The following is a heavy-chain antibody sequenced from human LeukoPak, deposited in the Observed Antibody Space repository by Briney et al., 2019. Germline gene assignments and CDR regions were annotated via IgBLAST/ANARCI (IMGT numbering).Heavy chain of an antibody. CDR1: GFTFSSYE. V-gene: IGHV3-48*03. CDR3: VRDGGDFYGSGSYLAY. CDR2: ISSSGSTI. D-gene: IGHD3-10*01. J-gene: IGHJ4*02. Sequence: GGSLRLSCAASGFTFSSYEMNWVRQAPGKGLEWVSYISSSGSTIYYADSVKGRFTISRDSAKNSLYLQMNSLRAEDTAAYYCVRDGGDFYGSGSYLAYWGQGTLVTVSS.